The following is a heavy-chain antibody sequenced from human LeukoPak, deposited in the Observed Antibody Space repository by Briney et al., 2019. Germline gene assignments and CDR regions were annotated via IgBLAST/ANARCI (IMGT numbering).Heavy chain of an antibody. CDR1: GGSISSGGYY. CDR2: IYYSGST. V-gene: IGHV4-31*03. Sequence: SETLSLTCTVSGGSISSGGYYWSWIRQHPGKGLEWIGYIYYSGSTYYNPSLKSRVTISVDTSKNQFSLKLSSVTAADTAEYYCARSAPGVVIKFFDYWGQGTLVTVSS. D-gene: IGHD3-3*01. J-gene: IGHJ4*02. CDR3: ARSAPGVVIKFFDY.